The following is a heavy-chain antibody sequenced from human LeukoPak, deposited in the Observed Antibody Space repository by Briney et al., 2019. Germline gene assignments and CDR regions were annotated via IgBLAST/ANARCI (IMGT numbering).Heavy chain of an antibody. CDR1: GGSISSSSYY. CDR3: ASRGYSYGNYFDY. CDR2: SYYSGST. V-gene: IGHV4-39*01. Sequence: SETLSLACIVSGGSISSSSYYWGWIRQPPGKGLEWIGSSYYSGSTYYNPSLKSRVTVSVATSKNQFSLKVSSVTVADTAVYFCASRGYSYGNYFDYWGQGTLVTVSS. D-gene: IGHD5-18*01. J-gene: IGHJ4*02.